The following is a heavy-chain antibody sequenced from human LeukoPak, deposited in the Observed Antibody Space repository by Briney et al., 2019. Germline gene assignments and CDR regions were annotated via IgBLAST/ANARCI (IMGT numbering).Heavy chain of an antibody. Sequence: PGGSLRLSCAASGFTFSSYAMSRFRQAPGKGLEWVSGISGSGGSTYYADSVKGRFTIPRDNSKNTLYLQMNSLRAEDTAVYYCARTDYSRSRYYYYYMDVWGKGTTVTVSS. CDR1: GFTFSSYA. V-gene: IGHV3-23*01. CDR2: ISGSGGST. D-gene: IGHD4-11*01. CDR3: ARTDYSRSRYYYYYMDV. J-gene: IGHJ6*03.